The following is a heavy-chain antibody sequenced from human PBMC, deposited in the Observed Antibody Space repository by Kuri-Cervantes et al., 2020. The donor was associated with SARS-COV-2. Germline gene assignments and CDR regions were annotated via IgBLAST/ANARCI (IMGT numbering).Heavy chain of an antibody. V-gene: IGHV3-49*03. CDR1: GFNFGDYA. CDR2: IRGEAYGGTT. CDR3: SRDVSARWELPYFEY. Sequence: GESLKISCTTSGFNFGDYAMSWFRQAPGKGLEWVGFIRGEAYGGTTEYAASVQGRFTMSRDDSKSVAYLQMDSLKIEDSAVYYCSRDVSARWELPYFEYWGQGTLVTVSS. D-gene: IGHD1-26*01. J-gene: IGHJ4*02.